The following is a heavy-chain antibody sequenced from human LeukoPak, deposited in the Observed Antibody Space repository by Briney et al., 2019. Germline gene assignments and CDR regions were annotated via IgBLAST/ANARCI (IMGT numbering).Heavy chain of an antibody. J-gene: IGHJ4*02. Sequence: SETLSLTCAVYGGSFSGYYWSWIRQPPGKGLEWIGSIYYSGSTYYNPSLKSRVTISVDTSKNQFSLKLSSVTAADTAVYYCARTTVVTYPVDYWGQGTLVTVSS. V-gene: IGHV4-34*01. D-gene: IGHD4-23*01. CDR3: ARTTVVTYPVDY. CDR1: GGSFSGYY. CDR2: IYYSGST.